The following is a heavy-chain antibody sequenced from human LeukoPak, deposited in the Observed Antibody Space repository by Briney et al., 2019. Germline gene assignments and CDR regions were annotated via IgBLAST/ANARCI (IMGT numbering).Heavy chain of an antibody. D-gene: IGHD3-22*01. J-gene: IGHJ4*02. CDR1: GFTVSSNY. CDR2: IYSGGST. Sequence: GGSLRLSCAASGFTVSSNYMSWVRQAPGKGLEWVSVIYSGGSTYYTDSVKGRFTISRDNPKNTLYLQMNSLRAEDTAVYYCASHPYYDSSGYYGGIDYWGQGTLVTVSS. CDR3: ASHPYYDSSGYYGGIDY. V-gene: IGHV3-53*01.